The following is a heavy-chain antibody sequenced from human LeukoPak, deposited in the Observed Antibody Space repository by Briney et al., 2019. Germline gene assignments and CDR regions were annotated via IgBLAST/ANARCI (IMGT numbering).Heavy chain of an antibody. CDR1: GFTVSSNY. CDR2: IYSCGST. V-gene: IGHV3-66*03. CDR3: AMGRSSGYFPPFDY. D-gene: IGHD3-22*01. J-gene: IGHJ4*02. Sequence: GGSLRLSCAASGFTVSSNYMSWVRQAPGKGLEWVSVIYSCGSTYYADSVKGRFTISRDNSKNTLYLQMNSLRAEDTAVYYCAMGRSSGYFPPFDYWGQGTLVTVSS.